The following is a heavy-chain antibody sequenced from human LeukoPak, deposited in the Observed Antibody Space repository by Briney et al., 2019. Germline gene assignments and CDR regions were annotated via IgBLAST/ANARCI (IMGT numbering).Heavy chain of an antibody. V-gene: IGHV4-4*09. Sequence: SETLSLTCTVSGGSISSYYWSWIRQPPGKGLEWIGYIYTSGSTNYNPSLKSRVTISVDTSKNQFSLKLSSVTAADTAVYYRARLYSHYYYMDVWGKGTTVTVSS. J-gene: IGHJ6*03. CDR3: ARLYSHYYYMDV. D-gene: IGHD4-11*01. CDR1: GGSISSYY. CDR2: IYTSGST.